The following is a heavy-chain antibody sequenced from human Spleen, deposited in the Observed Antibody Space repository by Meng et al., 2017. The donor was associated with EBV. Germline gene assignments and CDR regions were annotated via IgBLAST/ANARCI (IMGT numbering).Heavy chain of an antibody. CDR2: IYWDGNK. CDR3: AHRAGYSYGFSYFDS. CDR1: GFSLSTHGRI. J-gene: IGHJ4*02. D-gene: IGHD5-18*01. V-gene: IGHV2-5*02. Sequence: ITLKDSGLSLLKPTQTLTLTCPFPGFSLSTHGRILGWVRQPPGKALEWLELIYWDGNKHYRPSLRTRLTITKDTSKNQVVLSMTNVDPVDTATYFCAHRAGYSYGFSYFDSWGQGTLVTVSS.